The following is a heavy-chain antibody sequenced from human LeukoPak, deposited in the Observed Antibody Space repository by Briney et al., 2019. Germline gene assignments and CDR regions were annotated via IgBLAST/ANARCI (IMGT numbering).Heavy chain of an antibody. CDR1: GGSISSYY. CDR3: ARLRNYYGSGSSPDY. D-gene: IGHD3-10*01. CDR2: IYYSGST. Sequence: SETLSLTCTVSGGSISSYYWSWIRQPPGKGLEWIGYIYYSGSTNYNPSLKSRVTISVDTSKNQFSLKLSSVTAADTAVYYCARLRNYYGSGSSPDYWGQGTLVTVPS. J-gene: IGHJ4*02. V-gene: IGHV4-59*08.